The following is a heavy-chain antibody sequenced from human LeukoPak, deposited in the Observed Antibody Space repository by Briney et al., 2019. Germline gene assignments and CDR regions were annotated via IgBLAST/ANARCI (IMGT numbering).Heavy chain of an antibody. D-gene: IGHD5-18*01. CDR2: IGSSGLTI. CDR3: ARIDTALRLVY. V-gene: IGHV3-48*03. CDR1: GFTFSSYE. Sequence: GGSLRLSCAASGFTFSSYEMNWVRQAPGKGLKWVSYIGSSGLTIFYADSVKGRFTISRDNAKDSLYLQMNSLRAEGTAVYYCARIDTALRLVYWGQGTLVTVSS. J-gene: IGHJ4*02.